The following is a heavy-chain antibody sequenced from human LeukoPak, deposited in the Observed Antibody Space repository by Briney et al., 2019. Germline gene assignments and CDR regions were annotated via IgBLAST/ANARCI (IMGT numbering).Heavy chain of an antibody. CDR1: GYSISNGFY. J-gene: IGHJ4*02. CDR3: ARRVGSSDCFDY. V-gene: IGHV4-38-2*02. D-gene: IGHD6-6*01. Sequence: PSETLSPTCTASGYSISNGFYWGWIRQPPGKGLEWIGTISHTGSTYYNPSLKSRVTISVDTSMNQFSLKLSSVTAADTAVYYCARRVGSSDCFDYWGQGTLVTVSS. CDR2: ISHTGST.